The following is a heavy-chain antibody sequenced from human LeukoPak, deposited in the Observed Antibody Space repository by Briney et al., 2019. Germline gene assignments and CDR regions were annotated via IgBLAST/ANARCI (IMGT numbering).Heavy chain of an antibody. CDR3: ATYRQVLLPFES. J-gene: IGHJ4*02. CDR1: GFTLSTYA. D-gene: IGHD2-8*02. CDR2: IFPSGGEI. Sequence: GGSLRLSCAASGFTLSTYAMIWVRQPPGKGLEWVSSIFPSGGEIHYADSVRGRFTISRDNSKSTLSLQMNSLRAEDTAIYYCATYRQVLLPFESWGQGTLVTVSS. V-gene: IGHV3-23*01.